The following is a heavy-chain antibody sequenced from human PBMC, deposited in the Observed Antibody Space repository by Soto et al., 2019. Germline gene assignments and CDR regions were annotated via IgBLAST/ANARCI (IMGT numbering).Heavy chain of an antibody. Sequence: EVQLVESGGGLVKPGGSLRLSCAASGFTFSSHSMNWVRQAPGKGLEWVSSITSSSSSIYYADSVKGRFTISRDNAKNSLFLQMNSLRAEDTSVYYCARSMSGFSYGKSDYWGQGTLVIVSS. CDR2: ITSSSSSI. CDR1: GFTFSSHS. V-gene: IGHV3-21*01. CDR3: ARSMSGFSYGKSDY. D-gene: IGHD5-18*01. J-gene: IGHJ4*02.